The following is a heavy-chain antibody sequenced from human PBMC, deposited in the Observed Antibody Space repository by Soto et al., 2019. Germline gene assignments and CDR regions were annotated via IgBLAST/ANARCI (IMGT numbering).Heavy chain of an antibody. Sequence: ETLSLTCTVSGGSISSYYWSWIRQPPGKGLEWIGYIYYSGSTNYNPSLKSRVTISVDTSKNQFSLKLSSVTAADTAVYYCARMYCGGDCYPDYWGQGTLVTVSS. CDR1: GGSISSYY. CDR3: ARMYCGGDCYPDY. J-gene: IGHJ4*02. CDR2: IYYSGST. D-gene: IGHD2-21*02. V-gene: IGHV4-59*01.